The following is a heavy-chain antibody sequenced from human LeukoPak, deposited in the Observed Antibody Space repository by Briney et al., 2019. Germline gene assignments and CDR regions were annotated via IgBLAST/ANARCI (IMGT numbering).Heavy chain of an antibody. CDR3: ARLKPAAIAPGESSSWYSY. CDR1: GYTFTGYY. CDR2: INPNSGGT. D-gene: IGHD6-13*01. J-gene: IGHJ4*02. V-gene: IGHV1-2*02. Sequence: ASVKVSCKASGYTFTGYYIHWVRQAPGQGLEWMGWINPNSGGTDFAQKFQGRVTMTRDTSISTAYMELSRLRSEDTAVYYCARLKPAAIAPGESSSWYSYWGQGTLVTVSS.